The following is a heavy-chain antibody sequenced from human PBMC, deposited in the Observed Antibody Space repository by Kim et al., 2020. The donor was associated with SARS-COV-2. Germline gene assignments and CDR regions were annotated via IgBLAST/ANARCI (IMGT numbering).Heavy chain of an antibody. CDR1: GYTFTGYY. CDR3: ARGESIAVAGTQLFDY. V-gene: IGHV1-2*04. J-gene: IGHJ4*02. Sequence: ASVKVSCKASGYTFTGYYMHWVRQAPGQGLEWMGWINPNSGGTNYAQKFQGWVTMTRDTSISTAYMELSRLRSDDTAVYYCARGESIAVAGTQLFDYWGQGTLVTVSS. CDR2: INPNSGGT. D-gene: IGHD6-19*01.